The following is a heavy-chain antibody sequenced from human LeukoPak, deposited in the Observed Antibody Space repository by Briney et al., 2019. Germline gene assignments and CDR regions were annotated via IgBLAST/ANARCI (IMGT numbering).Heavy chain of an antibody. CDR2: ISDNSRYI. J-gene: IGHJ3*02. D-gene: IGHD6-6*01. CDR1: GFTFSTYN. Sequence: GGFLRLSCAASGFTFSTYNMNWVRQAPGKGLEWVSPISDNSRYIYYADSVKGRFTISRDNAKNSLYLQMNSLRDEDTAVYYCTRESIRAFDIWGQGTMVTVSS. CDR3: TRESIRAFDI. V-gene: IGHV3-21*01.